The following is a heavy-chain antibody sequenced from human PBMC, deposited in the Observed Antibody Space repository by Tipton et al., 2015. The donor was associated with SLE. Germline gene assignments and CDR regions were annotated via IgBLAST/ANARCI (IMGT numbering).Heavy chain of an antibody. V-gene: IGHV4-34*01. CDR3: ATRWTQGSGARH. Sequence: TLSLTCAVYGGSFSGYYWSWIRQPPGKGLEWIGEINHSGSTNYNPSLKSRVTISVDTSKNQFSLKLSSVTAADMAVYYCATRWTQGSGARHWGQGTLVTVSS. CDR1: GGSFSGYY. J-gene: IGHJ4*02. D-gene: IGHD5-24*01. CDR2: INHSGST.